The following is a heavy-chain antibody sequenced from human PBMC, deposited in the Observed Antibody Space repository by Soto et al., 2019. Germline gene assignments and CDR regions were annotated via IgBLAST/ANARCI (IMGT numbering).Heavy chain of an antibody. V-gene: IGHV6-1*01. CDR3: ARGSWDDVSGHYYMDV. CDR2: TYYKSKWYY. CDR1: GDSVSSNSAG. J-gene: IGHJ6*03. Sequence: PSQTVSLTCDLSGDSVSSNSAGWNWIRQTPSRGLEWLGRTYYKSKWYYTYAASVKSRITVSPDTSKNQFSLQLTSVTPEDTAVYYCARGSWDDVSGHYYMDVWDKGTTVTVSS. D-gene: IGHD1-1*01.